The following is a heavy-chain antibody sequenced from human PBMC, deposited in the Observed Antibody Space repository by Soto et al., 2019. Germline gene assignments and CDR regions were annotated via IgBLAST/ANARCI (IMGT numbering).Heavy chain of an antibody. CDR2: IYYSGST. Sequence: QVQLQESGPGLVKPSETLSLTCTVSGGSISSYYWSWIRQPPGKGLEWIGYIYYSGSTNYNPSLKSRATISVDTSKNQFSLKLSSVTAADTAVYYCARSDYGDYHFDYWGQGTLVTVSS. D-gene: IGHD4-17*01. CDR3: ARSDYGDYHFDY. CDR1: GGSISSYY. V-gene: IGHV4-59*01. J-gene: IGHJ4*02.